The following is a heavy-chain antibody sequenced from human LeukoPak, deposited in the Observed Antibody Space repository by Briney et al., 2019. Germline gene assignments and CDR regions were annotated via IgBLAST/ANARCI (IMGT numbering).Heavy chain of an antibody. CDR2: IYHIGST. J-gene: IGHJ4*02. CDR3: ARYAYGDSFDY. CDR1: GYSISSGYY. V-gene: IGHV4-38-2*01. D-gene: IGHD3-16*01. Sequence: SETLSLTCAVSGYSISSGYYWGWIRQPPGKGLEWIGSIYHIGSTYYNPSLKSRVTISVDTSKNQLSLKLSSVTAADTAVYYCARYAYGDSFDYWGQGTLVTVSS.